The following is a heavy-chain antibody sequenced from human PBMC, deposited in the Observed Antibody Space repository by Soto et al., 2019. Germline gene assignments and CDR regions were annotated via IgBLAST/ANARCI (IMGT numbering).Heavy chain of an antibody. J-gene: IGHJ5*02. Sequence: QVQLVQSGAEVKKPGSSVKVSCKASGGTYSSYAISWVRQAPGQGLEWMGGIIPIFGTANYAQKFQGRVTITADKSTSTAYMELSSLRSEDTAVYYCARDDRDHGDNGWFDPWGQGTLVTVSS. CDR3: ARDDRDHGDNGWFDP. CDR1: GGTYSSYA. V-gene: IGHV1-69*06. D-gene: IGHD4-17*01. CDR2: IIPIFGTA.